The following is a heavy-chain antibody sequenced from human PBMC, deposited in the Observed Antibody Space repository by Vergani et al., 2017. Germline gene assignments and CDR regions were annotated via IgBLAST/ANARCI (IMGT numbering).Heavy chain of an antibody. Sequence: EVQLVESGGGLVQPGGSLRLSCAASGFTVSSNYMSWVRQAPGKGLEWVSVIYSGGSTYYADSVKGRFTISRDNSKNTLYLQMNSLRAEDTAGYYCAREPPRGLRVLEWFAPPQGKRSKKGTYYYYMDVWGKGTTVTVSS. CDR1: GFTVSSNY. V-gene: IGHV3-66*02. J-gene: IGHJ6*03. CDR3: AREPPRGLRVLEWFAPPQGKRSKKGTYYYYMDV. D-gene: IGHD3-3*01. CDR2: IYSGGST.